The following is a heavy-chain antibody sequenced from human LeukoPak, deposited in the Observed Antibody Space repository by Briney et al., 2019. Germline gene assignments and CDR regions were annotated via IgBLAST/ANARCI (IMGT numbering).Heavy chain of an antibody. CDR3: ARDYTMVRGVIPHSAFDI. V-gene: IGHV1-69*01. Sequence: ASVKVSCKASGGTFNSYAITWVRQAPGQGLEWMGGIIPVIGRANYAQKFQGRVTITADESTSTAYMELSSLRSEDTAVYYCARDYTMVRGVIPHSAFDIWGQGTMVTVSS. D-gene: IGHD3-10*01. CDR2: IIPVIGRA. J-gene: IGHJ3*02. CDR1: GGTFNSYA.